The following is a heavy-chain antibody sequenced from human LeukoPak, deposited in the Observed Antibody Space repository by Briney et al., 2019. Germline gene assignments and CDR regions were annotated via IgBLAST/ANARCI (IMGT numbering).Heavy chain of an antibody. CDR2: ISYDGSNK. CDR3: ARANSDSWHNFNQ. J-gene: IGHJ4*02. V-gene: IGHV3-30*03. CDR1: GFTFSSYG. D-gene: IGHD6-13*01. Sequence: GRSLRLSCAASGFTFSSYGMHWVRQAPGKGLEWVAVISYDGSNKYYADSVKGRFTISRDNSKNTLFLQMNSLRSEDTAVYYCARANSDSWHNFNQWGQGTLVTVSS.